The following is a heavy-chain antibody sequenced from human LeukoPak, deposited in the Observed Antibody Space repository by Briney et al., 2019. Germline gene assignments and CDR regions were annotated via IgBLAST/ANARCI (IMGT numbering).Heavy chain of an antibody. CDR2: ISAYNGNT. Sequence: ASVKVSCKASGYTFTSYGISWVRQAPGQGLEWMGWISAYNGNTNYAQKLQGRVTMTTDTSTSTAYMELRSLRSDDTAVYYCARMSVLLWFGELLPYDYWGQGPLVTVSS. CDR3: ARMSVLLWFGELLPYDY. J-gene: IGHJ4*02. CDR1: GYTFTSYG. D-gene: IGHD3-10*01. V-gene: IGHV1-18*01.